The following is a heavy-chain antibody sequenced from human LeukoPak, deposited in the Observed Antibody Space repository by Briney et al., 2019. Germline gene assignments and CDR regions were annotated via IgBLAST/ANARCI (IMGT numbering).Heavy chain of an antibody. Sequence: GRSLRLSCAASGFTFSSYAMSWVRQAPGKGLEWVSAISGSGGSTYYADSVKGRFTISRDNAMNTLYLQMNSLRAEDTGVYYCAKEVDYLGIDYFDYWGQGTLVTVSS. D-gene: IGHD7-27*01. CDR2: ISGSGGST. CDR1: GFTFSSYA. CDR3: AKEVDYLGIDYFDY. J-gene: IGHJ4*02. V-gene: IGHV3-23*01.